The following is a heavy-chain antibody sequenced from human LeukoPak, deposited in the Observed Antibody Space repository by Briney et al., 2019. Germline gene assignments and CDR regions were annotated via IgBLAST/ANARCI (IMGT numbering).Heavy chain of an antibody. CDR2: ISSSSSYI. CDR3: ARDVMGLGGY. J-gene: IGHJ4*02. V-gene: IGHV3-21*01. CDR1: GFTFSSYS. D-gene: IGHD3-16*01. Sequence: GGSLRLSCAASGFTFSSYSMNWVRQAPVKGLEWVSSISSSSSYIYYADSVKGRFTISRDNAKNSLYLQMNSLRAEDTAVYYCARDVMGLGGYWGQGTLVTVSS.